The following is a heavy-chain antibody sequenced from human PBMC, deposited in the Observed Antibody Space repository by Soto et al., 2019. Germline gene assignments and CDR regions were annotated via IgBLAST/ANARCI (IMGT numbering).Heavy chain of an antibody. CDR1: GGSISNYY. CDR3: ASQASGWYPDY. V-gene: IGHV4-59*01. J-gene: IGHJ4*02. Sequence: SETLSLTCTVSGGSISNYYWSWIRHPPGKKLEWIGNIYYSGSTNYNPSLQSRVTISVDTSKNQFSLKLYSVTTADTAVYYCASQASGWYPDYWGQGTLVTVSS. D-gene: IGHD6-19*01. CDR2: IYYSGST.